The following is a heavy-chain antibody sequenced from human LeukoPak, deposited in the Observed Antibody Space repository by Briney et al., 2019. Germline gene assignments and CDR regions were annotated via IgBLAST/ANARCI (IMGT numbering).Heavy chain of an antibody. CDR3: AGPALAVAGGGMDV. CDR1: GCSISSYY. CDR2: IYYSGST. V-gene: IGHV4-59*01. D-gene: IGHD6-19*01. J-gene: IGHJ6*02. Sequence: PSETLSLTCTVSGCSISSYYWSWIRQPPGKGLEWIGYIYYSGSTNYNPSLKSRLTISVDTSKNQFSLKLSSVTAADTAVYYCAGPALAVAGGGMDVWGQGTTVTVSS.